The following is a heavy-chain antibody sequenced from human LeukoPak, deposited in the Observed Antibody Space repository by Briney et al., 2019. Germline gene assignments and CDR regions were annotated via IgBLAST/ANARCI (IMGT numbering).Heavy chain of an antibody. Sequence: SETLSLTCAVYGGSFSGYYWSWIRQPPGKGLEWIGEINHSGSTNYNPSLKSRVTISVDTSKNQFSLKLSSVTAADTAVYYCARGNLWIQLWFRYFDYWGQGTLVTVSS. J-gene: IGHJ4*02. V-gene: IGHV4-34*01. D-gene: IGHD5-18*01. CDR1: GGSFSGYY. CDR3: ARGNLWIQLWFRYFDY. CDR2: INHSGST.